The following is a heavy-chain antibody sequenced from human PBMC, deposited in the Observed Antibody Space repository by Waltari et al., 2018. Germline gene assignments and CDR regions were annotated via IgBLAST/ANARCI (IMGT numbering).Heavy chain of an antibody. D-gene: IGHD3-22*01. CDR3: ARQAYDSSGYPDAFDI. CDR1: GYSISRGYY. CDR2: IYHSGST. Sequence: QVQLQESGPGLVKPSETLSLTCAVSGYSISRGYYWGWIRQPPGKGLEWIGSIYHSGSTYYNPSLKSRVTISVDTSKNQFSLKLSSVTAADTAVYYCARQAYDSSGYPDAFDIWGQGTMVTVSS. J-gene: IGHJ3*02. V-gene: IGHV4-38-2*01.